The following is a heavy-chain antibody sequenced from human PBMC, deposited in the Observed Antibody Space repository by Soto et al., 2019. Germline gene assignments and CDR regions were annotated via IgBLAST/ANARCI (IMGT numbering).Heavy chain of an antibody. CDR2: ISGSGGST. D-gene: IGHD3-10*01. V-gene: IGHV3-23*01. CDR1: GFTFSSYA. J-gene: IGHJ5*01. Sequence: GGSLRLSCAASGFTFSSYAMSWVRQAPGKGLEWVSAISGSGGSTYYADSVKGRFTISRDNSKNTLYLQMNSLRAEDTAVYYGGISQSPRRWFDSWGQGTLVTVSS. CDR3: GISQSPRRWFDS.